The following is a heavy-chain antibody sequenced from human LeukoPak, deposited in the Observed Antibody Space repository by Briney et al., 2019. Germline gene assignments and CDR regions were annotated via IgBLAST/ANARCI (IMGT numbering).Heavy chain of an antibody. CDR2: IVVGSGNT. D-gene: IGHD2-15*01. CDR1: GFTFTSSA. J-gene: IGHJ3*02. CDR3: ARGYCSGGSCYSGAFDI. Sequence: SVKVSCKASGFTFTSSAMQWVRQARGQRLEWIGWIVVGSGNTNYAQKFQERVTITRDMSTSTAYMELNSLRAEDTAVYYCARGYCSGGSCYSGAFDIWGQGTMVTVSS. V-gene: IGHV1-58*02.